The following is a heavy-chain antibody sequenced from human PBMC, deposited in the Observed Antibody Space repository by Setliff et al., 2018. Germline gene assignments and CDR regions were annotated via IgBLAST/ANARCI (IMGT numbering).Heavy chain of an antibody. CDR2: IYPGDSDT. CDR3: ARRNTAMVYGFDI. CDR1: EYSFTTYW. J-gene: IGHJ3*02. Sequence: GESLTISCKASEYSFTTYWIGWVRQMPGKGLEWMGIIYPGDSDTRYSPSFQGQVTISADKSINTAYLRWSSLKASDTAMYYCARRNTAMVYGFDIWGQGTMVTV. V-gene: IGHV5-51*01. D-gene: IGHD5-18*01.